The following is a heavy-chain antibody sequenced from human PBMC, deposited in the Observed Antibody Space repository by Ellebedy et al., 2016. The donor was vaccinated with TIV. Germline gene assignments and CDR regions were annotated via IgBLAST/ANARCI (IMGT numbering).Heavy chain of an antibody. CDR3: ARDGRGYSGYDPLTG. Sequence: GESLKISCAASGFTFSDYYMSWIRQAPGKGLEWVSYISSSGSTIYYADSVKGRFTISRDNAKNSLYLQMNSLRAEDTAVYYCARDGRGYSGYDPLTGWGQGTTVTVSS. CDR1: GFTFSDYY. V-gene: IGHV3-11*01. J-gene: IGHJ6*02. D-gene: IGHD5-12*01. CDR2: ISSSGSTI.